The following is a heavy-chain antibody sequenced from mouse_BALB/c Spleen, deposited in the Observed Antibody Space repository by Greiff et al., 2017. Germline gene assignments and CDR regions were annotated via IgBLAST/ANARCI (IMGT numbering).Heavy chain of an antibody. CDR1: GFTFSDYY. D-gene: IGHD2-4*01. CDR3: ARQMISLFAY. CDR2: ISDGGSYT. Sequence: EVQLVESGGGLVKPGGSLKLSCAASGFTFSDYYMYWVRQTPEKRLEWVATISDGGSYTYYPDTVKGRFTISRDNAKNTLYLQMSSLKSEDTAMYYCARQMISLFAYWGQGTLVTVSA. V-gene: IGHV5-4*02. J-gene: IGHJ3*01.